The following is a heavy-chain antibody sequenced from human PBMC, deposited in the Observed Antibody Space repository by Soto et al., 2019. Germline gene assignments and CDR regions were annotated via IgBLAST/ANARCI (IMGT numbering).Heavy chain of an antibody. Sequence: GEGLEWVSSIDGNDVRTYYADSVKGRFTISRDNSKNTLFLQLNSLRAEDTAIYFCAKDVKHYYDSSGYSDYWGQGTLVTVSS. D-gene: IGHD3-22*01. J-gene: IGHJ4*02. V-gene: IGHV3-23*01. CDR3: AKDVKHYYDSSGYSDY. CDR2: IDGNDVRT.